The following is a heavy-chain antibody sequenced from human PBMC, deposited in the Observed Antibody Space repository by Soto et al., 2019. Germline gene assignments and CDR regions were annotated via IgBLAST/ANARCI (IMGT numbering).Heavy chain of an antibody. V-gene: IGHV3-23*01. CDR3: AKVDRGYDFWTSAFDI. D-gene: IGHD3-3*01. Sequence: EVQLLESGGGLVQPGGSLRLSCAASGFTFSSYAMSWVRHSPGKGLEWVSAISGSGGSTYYADSVKGRFTISRDNSKNTLYLQMNSLRAEDTAVYYCAKVDRGYDFWTSAFDIWGQGTMVTVSS. J-gene: IGHJ3*02. CDR2: ISGSGGST. CDR1: GFTFSSYA.